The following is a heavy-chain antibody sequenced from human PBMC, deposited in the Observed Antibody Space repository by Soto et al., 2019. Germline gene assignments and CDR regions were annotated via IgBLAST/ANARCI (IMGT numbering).Heavy chain of an antibody. V-gene: IGHV1-18*01. Sequence: ASVKVSCKASGYTFTSYGISWVRQAPGQGLEWMGWISAYNGNTKYAQKLQGRVTMTTDTSTSTAYMELRSLRSDDTAVYYCARSAPPRARYYYYGMDVWGQGTTVTVSS. CDR2: ISAYNGNT. CDR1: GYTFTSYG. J-gene: IGHJ6*02. CDR3: ARSAPPRARYYYYGMDV.